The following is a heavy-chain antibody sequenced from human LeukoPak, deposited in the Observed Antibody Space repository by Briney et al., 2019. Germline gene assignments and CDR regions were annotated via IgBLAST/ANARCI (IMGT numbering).Heavy chain of an antibody. Sequence: SVKVSCKASGGTFSSYAISWVPQAPGQGLEWMGGIIPIFGTANYAQKFQGRVTITTDESTSTAYMELSSLRSEDTAVYYCAREARSGWPTGDYWGQGTLVTVSS. CDR1: GGTFSSYA. V-gene: IGHV1-69*05. CDR2: IIPIFGTA. J-gene: IGHJ4*02. CDR3: AREARSGWPTGDY. D-gene: IGHD6-19*01.